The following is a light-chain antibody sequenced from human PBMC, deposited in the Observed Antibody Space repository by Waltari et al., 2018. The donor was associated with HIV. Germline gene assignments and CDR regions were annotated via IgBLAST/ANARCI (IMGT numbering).Light chain of an antibody. CDR1: QRVLYSSNNKNY. V-gene: IGKV4-1*01. CDR3: QQYYSTPPYT. CDR2: WAS. Sequence: DIVMTQYPDSLAVSLGERATINCKSSQRVLYSSNNKNYLAWYQQKPGQPPKLLIHWASTRESGVPDRFSGSGSGTDFTLTISSLQAEDVAVYYCQQYYSTPPYTFGQGTKLEIK. J-gene: IGKJ2*01.